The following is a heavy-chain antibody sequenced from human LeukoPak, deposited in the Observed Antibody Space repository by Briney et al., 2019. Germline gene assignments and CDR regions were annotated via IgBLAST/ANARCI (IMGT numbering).Heavy chain of an antibody. CDR1: RHSISSAYY. Sequence: SETLSLTCSISRHSISSAYYWGWIRQPPGKGLEWIGSKYHSGSTFYNPSLKSRVTMSVDTSKNQFSLKLSSVTAADTAVYYCARVRMGSGTQRIYYYYMDVWGKGTTVTVSS. V-gene: IGHV4-38-2*02. CDR2: KYHSGST. CDR3: ARVRMGSGTQRIYYYYMDV. D-gene: IGHD3-10*01. J-gene: IGHJ6*03.